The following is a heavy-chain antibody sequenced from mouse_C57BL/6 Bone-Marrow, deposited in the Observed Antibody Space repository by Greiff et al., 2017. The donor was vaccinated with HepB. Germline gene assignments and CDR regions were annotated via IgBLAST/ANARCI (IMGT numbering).Heavy chain of an antibody. D-gene: IGHD1-1*01. V-gene: IGHV5-4*01. J-gene: IGHJ4*01. CDR3: AREDGSILYAMDY. Sequence: DVKLVESGGGLVKPGGSLKLSCAASGFTFSSYAMSWVRQTPEKRLEWVATISDGGSYTYYPDNVKGRFTISRDNAKNNLYLQMSHLKSEDTAMYYCAREDGSILYAMDYWGQGTSVTVSS. CDR2: ISDGGSYT. CDR1: GFTFSSYA.